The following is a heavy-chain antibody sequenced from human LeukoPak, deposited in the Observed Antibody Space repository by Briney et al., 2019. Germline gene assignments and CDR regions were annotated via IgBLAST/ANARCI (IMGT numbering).Heavy chain of an antibody. J-gene: IGHJ4*02. Sequence: GGSLRLSCAASGFTFDDYGMSWVRQAPGKGLEWVSGINWNGGSTGYADSVKGRFTISRDNAKNSLYLQMNSLRAEDTALYYCVRGYCSGGSCYPPDYWGQGTLVTVSS. CDR3: VRGYCSGGSCYPPDY. V-gene: IGHV3-20*04. CDR2: INWNGGST. CDR1: GFTFDDYG. D-gene: IGHD2-15*01.